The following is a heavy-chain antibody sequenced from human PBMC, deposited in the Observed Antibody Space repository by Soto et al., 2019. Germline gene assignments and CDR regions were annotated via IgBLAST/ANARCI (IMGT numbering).Heavy chain of an antibody. D-gene: IGHD2-21*02. Sequence: GGSLRLSCAASGFTFSGYAMHWVRQAPGKGLEWVAVISYDGSNKYYADSVKGRFTISRDNSKNTLYLQMNSLRAEDTAVYYCARDPVAYCGGDCRTFDYWGQGTLVTVSS. V-gene: IGHV3-30-3*01. CDR3: ARDPVAYCGGDCRTFDY. CDR2: ISYDGSNK. CDR1: GFTFSGYA. J-gene: IGHJ4*02.